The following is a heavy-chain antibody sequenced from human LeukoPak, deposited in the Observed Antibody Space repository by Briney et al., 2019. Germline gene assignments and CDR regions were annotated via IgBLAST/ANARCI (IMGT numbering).Heavy chain of an antibody. CDR2: INPNSGGT. CDR1: GYTFTDYY. CDR3: ARVGGFDY. Sequence: ASVTVSCKASGYTFTDYYMHWVGQAPGQGREWMGWINPNSGGTKYAQKFQGRVTITRDTSISTAYMELSRLRSDDTAVYYCARVGGFDYWGQGTLVTVSS. V-gene: IGHV1-2*02. J-gene: IGHJ4*02.